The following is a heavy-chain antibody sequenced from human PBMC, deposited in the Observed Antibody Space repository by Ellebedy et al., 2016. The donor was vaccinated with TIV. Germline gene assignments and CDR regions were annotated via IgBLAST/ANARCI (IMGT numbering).Heavy chain of an antibody. J-gene: IGHJ6*02. V-gene: IGHV3-7*01. CDR3: AREALSGYGMDI. Sequence: GESLKISCAASGFTFSSYWMSWVRQAPGKGLEWVAKIKPDGSDKWYVDSVKGRLTISRDSAKNSLYLQMNSLRAEDTAVYYCAREALSGYGMDIWGQGTTVAVSS. D-gene: IGHD6-25*01. CDR1: GFTFSSYW. CDR2: IKPDGSDK.